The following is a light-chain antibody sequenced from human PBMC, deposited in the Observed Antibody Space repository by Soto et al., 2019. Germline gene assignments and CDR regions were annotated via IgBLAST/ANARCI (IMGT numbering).Light chain of an antibody. CDR3: QHCNDWPLT. CDR2: GTS. V-gene: IGKV3-15*01. Sequence: DIVMTQSPSTLSVSPGERATLSCRSSQNVGIDLAWFQQKPGQAPRLLIYGTSIRATGIPARFSASGSGTEFTLTINSLQSEDFAVYYCQHCNDWPLTFGGGTNVDNK. CDR1: QNVGID. J-gene: IGKJ4*01.